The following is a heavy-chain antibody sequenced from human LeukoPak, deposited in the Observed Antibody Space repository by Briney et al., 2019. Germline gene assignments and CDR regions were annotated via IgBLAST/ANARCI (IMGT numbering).Heavy chain of an antibody. V-gene: IGHV3-7*01. CDR3: ASFHDDAFDI. D-gene: IGHD2/OR15-2a*01. Sequence: GGSLRLLCAPSGFTFRNYWMNWVRQAPGKGLEWVANIKQDGSEKHYVDSVKGRFTISRDNAKNSLYLQMGSLRAEGMAVYYCASFHDDAFDIWGQGTMVTVSS. J-gene: IGHJ3*02. CDR1: GFTFRNYW. CDR2: IKQDGSEK.